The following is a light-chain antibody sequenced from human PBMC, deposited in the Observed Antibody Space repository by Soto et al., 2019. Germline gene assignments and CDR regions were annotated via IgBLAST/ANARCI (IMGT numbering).Light chain of an antibody. CDR3: QQYNNWPKT. CDR2: AVS. J-gene: IGKJ1*01. Sequence: EIVLTQSPATLSLSSGERATLSCRASHSVRSSLAWYQQQPGQAPRLLIFAVSTRATGIPARFSGSGSGTEFTLTISSLQSEDFAVYYCQQYNNWPKTFGQGTKVDIK. CDR1: HSVRSS. V-gene: IGKV3-15*01.